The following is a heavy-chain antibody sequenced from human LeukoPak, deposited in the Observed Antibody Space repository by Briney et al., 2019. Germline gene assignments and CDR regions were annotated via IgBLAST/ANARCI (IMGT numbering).Heavy chain of an antibody. CDR3: ARDYAITFGGVIGY. V-gene: IGHV4-39*07. D-gene: IGHD3-16*02. J-gene: IGHJ4*02. Sequence: SETLSLTCTVSGGSININTYYWGWIRQPPGKGLEWIGSIYYSGSTYYNPSLKSRVTISVDTSKNQFSLKLSSVTAADTAVYYCARDYAITFGGVIGYWGQGTLVTVSS. CDR2: IYYSGST. CDR1: GGSININTYY.